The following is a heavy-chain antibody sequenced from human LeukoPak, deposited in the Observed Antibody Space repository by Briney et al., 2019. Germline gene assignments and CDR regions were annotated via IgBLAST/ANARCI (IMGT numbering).Heavy chain of an antibody. D-gene: IGHD3-10*01. CDR1: GFTFSDYY. V-gene: IGHV3-11*01. CDR3: ARDLLFEEGYYGSGSYRAFDI. CDR2: ISSSGSTI. J-gene: IGHJ3*02. Sequence: PGGSLRLSCAASGFTFSDYYMSWIRQAPGKGLEWVSYISSSGSTIYYADSVKGRFTISRDNAKNSLYLQMNSLRAEDTAVYYCARDLLFEEGYYGSGSYRAFDIWGQGTMVTVSS.